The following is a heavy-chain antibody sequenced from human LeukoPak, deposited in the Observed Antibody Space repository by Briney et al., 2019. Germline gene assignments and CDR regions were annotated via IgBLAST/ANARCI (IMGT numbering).Heavy chain of an antibody. CDR1: GDSVSSNSVT. CDR2: TYYRSTWYN. V-gene: IGHV6-1*01. D-gene: IGHD2-2*01. Sequence: SQTLSHTCAISGDSVSSNSVTWNWIRQSTSRGLEWLGRTYYRSTWYNDYAVSVRGRITVNPDTSKNQFSLHLNSVTPEDTAVYYCARRLTQYDCFDPWVQGILVTVSS. CDR3: ARRLTQYDCFDP. J-gene: IGHJ5*02.